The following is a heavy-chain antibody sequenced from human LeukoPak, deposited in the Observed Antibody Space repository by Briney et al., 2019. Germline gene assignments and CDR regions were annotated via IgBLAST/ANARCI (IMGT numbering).Heavy chain of an antibody. Sequence: PSETLSLTCAVYGGSLSDYYCNWIRQPPGKGLEWIGEINHSGSTNYNPSLKSRVTISVDTSKNQFSLRLSSVTAADTAVYYCVMQQRDWFDPWGQGTLVTVSS. J-gene: IGHJ5*02. CDR2: INHSGST. V-gene: IGHV4-34*01. CDR1: GGSLSDYY. D-gene: IGHD6-13*01. CDR3: VMQQRDWFDP.